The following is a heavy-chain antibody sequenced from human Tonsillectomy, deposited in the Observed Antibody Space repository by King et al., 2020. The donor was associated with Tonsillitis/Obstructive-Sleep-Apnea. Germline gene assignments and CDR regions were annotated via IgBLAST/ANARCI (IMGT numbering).Heavy chain of an antibody. CDR3: ARGRDESNYDLLTGYFDY. Sequence: VQLQQWGAGLLKPSETLSLTCAVYGGSFSGYYWSWIRQPPGKGLEWIGEISHSGITNYNPSLKSRVTISIDTSKNQFSLRLSSVTAADTSVYYCARGRDESNYDLLTGYFDYWGQGNLVTVSS. J-gene: IGHJ4*02. CDR1: GGSFSGYY. V-gene: IGHV4-34*01. CDR2: ISHSGIT. D-gene: IGHD3-9*01.